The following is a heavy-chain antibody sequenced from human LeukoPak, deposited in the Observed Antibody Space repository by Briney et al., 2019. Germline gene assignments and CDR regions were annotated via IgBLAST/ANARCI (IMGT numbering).Heavy chain of an antibody. V-gene: IGHV3-43*02. J-gene: IGHJ1*01. CDR2: ISGDGGST. CDR3: ARDSQEFFQH. CDR1: GFTFDNYA. Sequence: GGSLRLSCAASGFTFDNYAIHWVRQAPGKGLEWVSLISGDGGSTYYADSMKGRFTISRDSSKNSLYLQMNSLRTEDTALYYCARDSQEFFQHWGQGTLVTVSS.